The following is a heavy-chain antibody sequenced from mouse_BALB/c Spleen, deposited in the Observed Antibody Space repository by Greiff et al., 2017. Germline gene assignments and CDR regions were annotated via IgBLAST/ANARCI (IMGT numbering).Heavy chain of an antibody. Sequence: EVQVVESGGGLVKPGGSLKLSCAASGFTFSSYAMSWVRQTPEKRLEWVASISSGGSTYYPDSVKGRFTISRDNARNILYLQMSSLRSEDTAMYYCARGPFYDYPAWFAYWGQGTLVTVSA. J-gene: IGHJ3*01. D-gene: IGHD2-4*01. V-gene: IGHV5-6-5*01. CDR3: ARGPFYDYPAWFAY. CDR1: GFTFSSYA. CDR2: ISSGGST.